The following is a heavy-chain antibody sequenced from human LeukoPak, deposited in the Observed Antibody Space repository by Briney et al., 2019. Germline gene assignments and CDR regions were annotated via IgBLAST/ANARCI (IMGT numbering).Heavy chain of an antibody. V-gene: IGHV1-2*04. CDR2: INPNSGGT. D-gene: IGHD1-26*01. CDR3: ARGDSGSYLPPFDY. CDR1: GYTFTGYY. Sequence: ASVKVSCKASGYTFTGYYMHWVRQAPGQGLEWMGWINPNSGGTNYAQKFQGWVTMTGDTSISTAYMELSRLRSDDTAVYYCARGDSGSYLPPFDYWGQGTLVTVSS. J-gene: IGHJ4*02.